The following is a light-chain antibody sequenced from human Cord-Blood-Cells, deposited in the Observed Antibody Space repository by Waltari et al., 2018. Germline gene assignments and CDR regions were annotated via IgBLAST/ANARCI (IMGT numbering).Light chain of an antibody. J-gene: IGKJ3*01. CDR1: QSLLHSNGYNS. Sequence: DIVMTQSPLSLPVTPGEPASITCRASQSLLHSNGYNSLDWYLQKPGQSPQLLIYLGSNRASGVPYRFSGSGSGTDFTLKISRVEAEDVGVYYCMQALQTPKFTFGPGTKVDIK. V-gene: IGKV2-28*01. CDR2: LGS. CDR3: MQALQTPKFT.